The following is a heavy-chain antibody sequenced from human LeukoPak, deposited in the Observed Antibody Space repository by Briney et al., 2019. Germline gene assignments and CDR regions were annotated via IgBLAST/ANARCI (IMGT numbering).Heavy chain of an antibody. V-gene: IGHV3-23*01. D-gene: IGHD3-10*01. CDR2: ISGSGGST. J-gene: IGHJ6*02. Sequence: GGSLRLSCAASGFTFSSYAMSWVRQAPGKGLEWVSAISGSGGSTYYADSVKGRFTISRDNSKNTLYLQMNSLRAEDTAVYYCAKDSRLGWFGDPSHGMDVWGQGTTVTVSS. CDR3: AKDSRLGWFGDPSHGMDV. CDR1: GFTFSSYA.